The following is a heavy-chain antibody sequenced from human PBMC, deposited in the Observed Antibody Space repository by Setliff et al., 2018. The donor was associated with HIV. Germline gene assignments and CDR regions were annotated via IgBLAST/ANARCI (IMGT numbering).Heavy chain of an antibody. J-gene: IGHJ4*02. CDR1: GDSISRRIYY. Sequence: ETLSLTCTVSGDSISRRIYYWGWIRQPPGKGLEWIGNFYYSGSSHYNPSLKSRVTISVDTSKNQFSLKLISVSAADTAVYYCAKLLPAADMAREIDSWGQGTLVTVSS. CDR2: FYYSGSS. D-gene: IGHD2-2*01. V-gene: IGHV4-39*01. CDR3: AKLLPAADMAREIDS.